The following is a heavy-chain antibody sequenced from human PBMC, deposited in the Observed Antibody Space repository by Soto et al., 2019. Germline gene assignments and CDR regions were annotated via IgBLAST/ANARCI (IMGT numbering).Heavy chain of an antibody. J-gene: IGHJ6*02. CDR3: ARGHYFIPTSYFYGMDV. D-gene: IGHD2-2*02. Sequence: ASVKVSCKASGYTFTSYGISWVRQAPGQGLEWMGWSSASNGNRKYAQMLPGRVTMTTDTSTSIAYMELRSLRSDDTAMYYCARGHYFIPTSYFYGMDVWGQGTTVTVAS. V-gene: IGHV1-18*01. CDR1: GYTFTSYG. CDR2: SSASNGNR.